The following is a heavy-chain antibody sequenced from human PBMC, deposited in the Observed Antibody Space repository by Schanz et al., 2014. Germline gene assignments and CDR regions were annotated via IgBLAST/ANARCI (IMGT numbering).Heavy chain of an antibody. D-gene: IGHD3-9*01. V-gene: IGHV3-21*02. J-gene: IGHJ4*02. CDR3: AKFSGRYDRAPIEY. CDR2: VSHGGTYI. CDR1: GFTFSSYS. Sequence: EVLLVESGGGLVTPGESLRLSCAASGFTFSSYSMNWVRQAPGKGLEWVSSVSHGGTYIYYADSVRGRFTISRDNAKNSLFLQMHSLRADDTAVYYCAKFSGRYDRAPIEYWGLGTLVTVSS.